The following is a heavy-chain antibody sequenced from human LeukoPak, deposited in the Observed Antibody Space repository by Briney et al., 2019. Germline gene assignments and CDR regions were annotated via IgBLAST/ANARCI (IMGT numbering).Heavy chain of an antibody. J-gene: IGHJ4*02. V-gene: IGHV3-30*18. CDR3: AKDWGREFASGSSYLDD. CDR1: GFTFSSYG. CDR2: ISFDGIYR. D-gene: IGHD3-10*01. Sequence: GGPLTLSCAASGFTFSSYGMLWPRQAPGKGLEGLAVISFDGIYRYYADSVKGRFTISRDNSKNTLHLQMNSLRTEDTALYYCAKDWGREFASGSSYLDDWGQGTLVTVSS.